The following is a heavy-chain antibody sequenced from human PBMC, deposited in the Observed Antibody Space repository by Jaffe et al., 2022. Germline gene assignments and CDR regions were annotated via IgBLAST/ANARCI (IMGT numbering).Heavy chain of an antibody. V-gene: IGHV3-7*05. D-gene: IGHD4-17*01. J-gene: IGHJ4*02. Sequence: EVQLVESGGGLVQPGGSLRLSCAASGFTFSSYWMSWVRQAPGKGLEWVANIKQDGSEKYYVDSVKGRFTISRDNAKNSLYLQMNSLRAEDTAVYYCARVVYGDLTYYFDYWGQGTLVTVSS. CDR2: IKQDGSEK. CDR1: GFTFSSYW. CDR3: ARVVYGDLTYYFDY.